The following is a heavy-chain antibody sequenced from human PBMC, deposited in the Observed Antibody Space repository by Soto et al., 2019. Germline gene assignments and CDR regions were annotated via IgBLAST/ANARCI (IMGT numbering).Heavy chain of an antibody. CDR1: GFTFSSYG. V-gene: IGHV3-30*03. Sequence: QVQLVESGGGVVQPGRSLRLSCAASGFTFSSYGMHWVRQAPGKGLEWVAVISYDGSNKYYADSVKGRFTISRDNSKHTLYLQMNSLRAEDTAVYYCVRGDIVVVVAATPFDYWGQGTLVTVSS. CDR2: ISYDGSNK. D-gene: IGHD2-15*01. J-gene: IGHJ4*02. CDR3: VRGDIVVVVAATPFDY.